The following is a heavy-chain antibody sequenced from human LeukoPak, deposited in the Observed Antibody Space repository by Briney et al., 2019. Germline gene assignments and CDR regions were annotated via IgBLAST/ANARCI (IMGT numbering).Heavy chain of an antibody. CDR1: GGSISSSSYY. D-gene: IGHD2-2*01. CDR3: ARQYCSSTICYFDY. J-gene: IGHJ4*02. CDR2: IYYSGST. Sequence: PSETLSLTCTVSGGSISSSSYYWGWIRQPPGKGLEWIGSIYYSGSTYYNPSLKSRVTISIDTSKNQFSLTLNSVTAADTAVYYCARQYCSSTICYFDYWGQGTLVTVSS. V-gene: IGHV4-39*01.